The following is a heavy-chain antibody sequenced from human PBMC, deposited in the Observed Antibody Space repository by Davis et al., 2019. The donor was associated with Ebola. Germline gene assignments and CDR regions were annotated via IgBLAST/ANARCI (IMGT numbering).Heavy chain of an antibody. CDR2: ISYDGSNK. CDR1: GFTFSSYG. J-gene: IGHJ6*02. D-gene: IGHD3-22*01. CDR3: ANSYYYDSSGYFYYYYGMDV. Sequence: GESLKISCAASGFTFSSYGMHWVRQAPGKGLEWVAVISYDGSNKYYADAVKGRFTISRDNSKNTLYLQMNSLRAEDTAVYYCANSYYYDSSGYFYYYYGMDVWGQGTTVTVSS. V-gene: IGHV3-30*18.